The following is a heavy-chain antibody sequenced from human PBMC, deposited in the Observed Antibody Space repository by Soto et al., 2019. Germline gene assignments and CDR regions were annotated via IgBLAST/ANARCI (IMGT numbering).Heavy chain of an antibody. Sequence: GGSLRLSCAASGFTVNGNYMSWVRQAPGKGLQWVSAIYNDGSTFYADSVQGRFTISRDNSKNTLFLQMNSLRGEDTAVYYCATEWPGRGFDHWGQGTLVTSPQ. CDR3: ATEWPGRGFDH. V-gene: IGHV3-53*01. J-gene: IGHJ5*02. CDR2: IYNDGST. CDR1: GFTVNGNY. D-gene: IGHD3-10*01.